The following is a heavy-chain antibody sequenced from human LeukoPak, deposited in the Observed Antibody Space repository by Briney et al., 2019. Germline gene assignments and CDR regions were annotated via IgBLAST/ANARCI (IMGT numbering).Heavy chain of an antibody. Sequence: PGGSLRLSCEASGFTFNNYWMNGVRQTPGKGLGWVAIIKKDGSEKFYVDSVKGRFAISRDNAKNSLYLEVNSLRAEDTAVYYCARAGSPGSIDYWGQGTLLTVSS. CDR1: GFTFNNYW. CDR2: IKKDGSEK. J-gene: IGHJ4*02. V-gene: IGHV3-7*04. CDR3: ARAGSPGSIDY. D-gene: IGHD1-14*01.